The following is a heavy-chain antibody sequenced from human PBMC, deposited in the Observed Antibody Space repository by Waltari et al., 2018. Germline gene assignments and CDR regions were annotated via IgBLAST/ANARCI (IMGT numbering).Heavy chain of an antibody. D-gene: IGHD3-3*02. CDR3: ARSTIENIRDGLEY. CDR2: IYSGGPT. J-gene: IGHJ4*02. CDR1: GFIVNNYY. Sequence: DVQLVETGGGLIQPGGSLRLSCAASGFIVNNYYMTWVRQAPGKGVGGVSVIYSGGPTYYADSVKGRFTISRDNSKNTLYLQMNNLRADDTAVYFCARSTIENIRDGLEYWGQGALVTVSS. V-gene: IGHV3-53*02.